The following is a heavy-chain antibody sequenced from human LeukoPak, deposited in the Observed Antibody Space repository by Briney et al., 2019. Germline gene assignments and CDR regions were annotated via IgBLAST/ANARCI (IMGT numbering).Heavy chain of an antibody. CDR3: ARERIVAASQVFDY. CDR1: GFSLNTRDLG. CDR2: IYWDDDA. V-gene: IGHV2-5*02. Sequence: GPTLVKPTQTLTLTCTFSGFSLNTRDLGVGWIRQPPGKAPEWLAVIYWDDDARYRPSLKTRLTITKDTTQNQVVLTMTDMAPVDTATFYCARERIVAASQVFDYWGQGPPVSVSS. D-gene: IGHD1-26*01. J-gene: IGHJ4*02.